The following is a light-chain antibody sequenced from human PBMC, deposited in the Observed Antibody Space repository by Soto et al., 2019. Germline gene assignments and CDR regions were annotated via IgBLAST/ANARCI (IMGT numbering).Light chain of an antibody. CDR3: QQYYSIPYT. CDR2: WEL. J-gene: IGKJ2*01. V-gene: IGKV4-1*01. Sequence: DIVMTQSPDSLAVSLGERATINCKSSQSVLYSSNNMNYLAWYQQKPGQPPKLLFYWELTRESGVPDRFSGSGSGTDFTLTISSLQAEDVAVYYCQQYYSIPYTFGQGTRVEIK. CDR1: QSVLYSSNNMNY.